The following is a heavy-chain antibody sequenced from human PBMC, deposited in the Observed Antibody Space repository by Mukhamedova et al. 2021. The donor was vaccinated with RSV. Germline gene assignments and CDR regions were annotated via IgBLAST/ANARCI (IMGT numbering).Heavy chain of an antibody. CDR3: ARGMGDYYDSSGYYPGDAFDI. J-gene: IGHJ3*02. V-gene: IGHV3-30*01. Sequence: YNAEYMGKGRFTISRDNSKNTLYLQMNSLRAEDTAVYYCARGMGDYYDSSGYYPGDAFDIWGQGTMVTVSS. D-gene: IGHD3-22*01.